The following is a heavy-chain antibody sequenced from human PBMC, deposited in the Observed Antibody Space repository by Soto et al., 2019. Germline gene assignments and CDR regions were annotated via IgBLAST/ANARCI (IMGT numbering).Heavy chain of an antibody. CDR3: ARGEYYYGSGSYYNAGGAEAYYYYGMDV. Sequence: ASLKVSCKASGYTFTSYAMHWVRQAPGQRLEWMGWINAGNGNTKYSQKFQGRVTITRDTSASTAYMELSSLRSEDTAVYYCARGEYYYGSGSYYNAGGAEAYYYYGMDVWGQGTTVTVSS. CDR1: GYTFTSYA. CDR2: INAGNGNT. D-gene: IGHD3-10*01. V-gene: IGHV1-3*01. J-gene: IGHJ6*02.